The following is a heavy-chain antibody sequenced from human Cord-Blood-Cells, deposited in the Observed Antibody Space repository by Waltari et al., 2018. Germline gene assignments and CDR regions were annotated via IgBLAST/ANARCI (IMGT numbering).Heavy chain of an antibody. Sequence: EVQLVESGGGLVQPGGSLRLSCAASGFTFSSYWMSWVRQAPGKGLEGVGNIKQGGREKYYVDSVKGRFTISRDNAKNSLYLQMNSLRAEDTAVYYCARENDFWSGYYVDYWGQGTLVTVSS. V-gene: IGHV3-7*01. CDR2: IKQGGREK. CDR3: ARENDFWSGYYVDY. D-gene: IGHD3-3*01. J-gene: IGHJ4*02. CDR1: GFTFSSYW.